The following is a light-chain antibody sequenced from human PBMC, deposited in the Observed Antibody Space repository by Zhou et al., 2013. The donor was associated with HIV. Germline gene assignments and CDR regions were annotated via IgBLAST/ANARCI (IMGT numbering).Light chain of an antibody. J-gene: IGKJ1*01. CDR3: HQYSLAPLT. CDR2: DVS. Sequence: EIVVTQSPGTLSLSPGNSATLSCRTSQSPPINSLAWYQHKPGQAPRLVMFDVSRRAIGIPDRFSGSGSGTDFTLTIRSLEPEDFAVYYCHQYSLAPLTFGQGTKVDIE. V-gene: IGKV3-20*01. CDR1: QSPPINS.